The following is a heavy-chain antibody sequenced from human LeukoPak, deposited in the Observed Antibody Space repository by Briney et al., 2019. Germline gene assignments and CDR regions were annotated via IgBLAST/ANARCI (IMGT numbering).Heavy chain of an antibody. CDR2: IWADGSDK. D-gene: IGHD6-19*01. CDR1: GFIFSNYA. Sequence: GGSLRLSCATSGFIFSNYAFHWVRQAPGKGLEWVAVIWADGSDKYYADSVKGRFTISRDKSDNMVSLQMGSLRVEDTAVYYCVREGAVAGSVVRNWFDRWGQGNLVTVSS. CDR3: VREGAVAGSVVRNWFDR. V-gene: IGHV3-33*01. J-gene: IGHJ5*02.